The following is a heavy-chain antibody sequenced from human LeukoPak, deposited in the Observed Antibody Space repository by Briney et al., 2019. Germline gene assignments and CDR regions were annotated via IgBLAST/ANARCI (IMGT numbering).Heavy chain of an antibody. CDR2: IVVASGNT. V-gene: IGHV1-58*02. CDR1: GFTFTNSA. CDR3: AAAPIEMQQRGFDY. Sequence: GASVKVSCKASGFTFTNSAMQWVRQARGQRLEWIGWIVVASGNTKYAQKFQERVTITRDMSTSTAYMELSSLGPEDTAVYYCAAAPIEMQQRGFDYWGQGTLVTVSS. J-gene: IGHJ4*02. D-gene: IGHD5-24*01.